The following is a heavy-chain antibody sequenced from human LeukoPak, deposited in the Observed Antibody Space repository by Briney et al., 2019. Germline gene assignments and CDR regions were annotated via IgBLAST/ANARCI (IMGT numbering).Heavy chain of an antibody. CDR1: GFTFSSYA. CDR3: AKPTYDSSGYYLDY. J-gene: IGHJ4*02. Sequence: GGSLRLSCAASGFTFSSYAMSWVRQAPGKGLEWVSVISGSGGSTYYADSVKGRFTISRDNSKNTLYLQMNSLRAEDTAVYYCAKPTYDSSGYYLDYWGQGTLVTVSS. CDR2: ISGSGGST. V-gene: IGHV3-23*01. D-gene: IGHD3-22*01.